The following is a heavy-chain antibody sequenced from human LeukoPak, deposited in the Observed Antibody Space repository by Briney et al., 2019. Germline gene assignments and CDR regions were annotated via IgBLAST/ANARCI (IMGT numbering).Heavy chain of an antibody. D-gene: IGHD3-9*01. CDR2: IRSKANSYAT. CDR1: GFTFSGSA. J-gene: IGHJ4*02. Sequence: PGGSLRLSCAASGFTFSGSAMHWVRQASGKGLEWVGRIRSKANSYATAYAASVKGRFTISRDDSKNTAYLQMNSLKTEDTAVYYCTRQDYDILTGYYSVDWGQGTLVTVSS. V-gene: IGHV3-73*01. CDR3: TRQDYDILTGYYSVD.